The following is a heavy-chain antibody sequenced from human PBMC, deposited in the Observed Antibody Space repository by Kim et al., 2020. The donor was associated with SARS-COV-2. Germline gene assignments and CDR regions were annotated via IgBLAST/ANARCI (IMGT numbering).Heavy chain of an antibody. CDR3: ARDRRDPDIHKGSRGIVVVTDYYYYGMDV. CDR1: GGSISSSSYY. Sequence: SETLSLTCTVSGGSISSSSYYWGWIRQPPGKGLEWIGSIYYSGSTYYNPSLKSRVTISVDTSKNQFSLKLSSVTAADTAVYYCARDRRDPDIHKGSRGIVVVTDYYYYGMDVWGQGTTVTVSS. J-gene: IGHJ6*02. CDR2: IYYSGST. D-gene: IGHD2-21*02. V-gene: IGHV4-39*07.